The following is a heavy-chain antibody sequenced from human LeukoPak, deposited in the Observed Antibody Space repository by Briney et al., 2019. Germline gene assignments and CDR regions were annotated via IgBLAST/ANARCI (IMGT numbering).Heavy chain of an antibody. CDR3: ARMTTIAVVTNWFDP. CDR2: IKQDGSEK. CDR1: GFTFSSYW. Sequence: GGSLRLSCAASGFTFSSYWMSWVRQAPGKGLEWVANIKQDGSEKYYVDSVKGRFTISRDNAKNSLYLQMNSLRAEDTAVYCCARMTTIAVVTNWFDPWGQGTLVTVSS. D-gene: IGHD6-19*01. V-gene: IGHV3-7*04. J-gene: IGHJ5*02.